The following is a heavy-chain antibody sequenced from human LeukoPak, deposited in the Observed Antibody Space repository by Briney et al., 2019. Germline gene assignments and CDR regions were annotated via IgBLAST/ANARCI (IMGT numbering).Heavy chain of an antibody. D-gene: IGHD3-9*01. CDR3: ARGTDYDILTGYYYYGTDV. V-gene: IGHV1-8*01. J-gene: IGHJ6*02. CDR2: MNPNSGNT. Sequence: ASVKVSCKASGYTFTSYDINWVRQATGQGLEWMGWMNPNSGNTGYAQKFQGRVTMTRNTSISTAYMELSSLRSEDTAVYYCARGTDYDILTGYYYYGTDVWGQGTTVTVSS. CDR1: GYTFTSYD.